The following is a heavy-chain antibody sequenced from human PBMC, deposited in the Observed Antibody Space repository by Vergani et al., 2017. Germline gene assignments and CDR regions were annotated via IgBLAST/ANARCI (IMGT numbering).Heavy chain of an antibody. V-gene: IGHV3-23*01. Sequence: EVQLLESGGGLVQPGGSLRLSCAASGFTFSSYAMSWVRQAPGKGLEWVSAISGSGGSTYYADSVKGRFTISRDNSKNTLYLQMNSLRAEDTAVYYCAKLVNYDFWIGYDTFDDWGQGTLVTVSS. CDR2: ISGSGGST. CDR1: GFTFSSYA. J-gene: IGHJ4*02. D-gene: IGHD3-3*01. CDR3: AKLVNYDFWIGYDTFDD.